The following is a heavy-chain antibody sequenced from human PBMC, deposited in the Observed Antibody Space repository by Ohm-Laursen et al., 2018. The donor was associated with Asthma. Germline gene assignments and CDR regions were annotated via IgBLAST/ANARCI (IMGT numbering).Heavy chain of an antibody. CDR3: ARDVMEWYLPAFDF. J-gene: IGHJ4*02. V-gene: IGHV3-30-3*01. CDR1: GFTFRSYA. D-gene: IGHD3-3*01. CDR2: GGSYYDGGLK. Sequence: SLRLSCAATGFTFRSYAMHWVRQAPGKGLEWVAVGGSYYDGGLKYYADSVNGRLTVSRDDSKNTLYLQMNSLRPDDTAVYYCARDVMEWYLPAFDFWGQGTLVTVSS.